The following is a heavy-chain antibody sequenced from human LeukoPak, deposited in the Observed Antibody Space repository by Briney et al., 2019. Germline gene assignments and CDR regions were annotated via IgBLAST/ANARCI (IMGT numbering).Heavy chain of an antibody. CDR1: GGSISSYY. J-gene: IGHJ4*02. Sequence: PSETLSLTCTVSGGSISSYYWSWIRQPPGKGLEWIGYIYYSGSTNYNPSLKSRVTISVDTSKNQFSLKLSSVTAADTAVYYCARVGTTVTHTPGYFDYWGQGTLVTVSS. D-gene: IGHD4-11*01. CDR3: ARVGTTVTHTPGYFDY. V-gene: IGHV4-59*01. CDR2: IYYSGST.